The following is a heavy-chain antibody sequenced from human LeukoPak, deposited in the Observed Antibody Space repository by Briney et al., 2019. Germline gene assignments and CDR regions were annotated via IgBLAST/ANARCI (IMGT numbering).Heavy chain of an antibody. CDR3: AKDTAMVFGPYYFDY. J-gene: IGHJ4*02. CDR2: ISWNSGSI. CDR1: GFSFDDYA. V-gene: IGHV3-9*01. D-gene: IGHD5-18*01. Sequence: GGSLRLSCAASGFSFDDYAMHWVRQAPGKGLEWVSGISWNSGSIGYADSVKGRFTISRDNAKNSLYLQMNSLRAEDTALYYYAKDTAMVFGPYYFDYWGQGTLVTVSS.